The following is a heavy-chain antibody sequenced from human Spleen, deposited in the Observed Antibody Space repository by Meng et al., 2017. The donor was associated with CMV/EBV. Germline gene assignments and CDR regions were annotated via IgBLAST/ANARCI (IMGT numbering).Heavy chain of an antibody. Sequence: LTCAVYGGSFSGYYWSWIRQPPGKGLEWIGEIDHSGSTNYNPSLKSRVTISVDTSKNQFSLKLSSVTAADTAVYYCARGWYSHRFDTWGKGTLVTVSS. CDR2: IDHSGST. CDR1: GGSFSGYY. CDR3: ARGWYSHRFDT. V-gene: IGHV4-34*01. J-gene: IGHJ5*02. D-gene: IGHD2-21*02.